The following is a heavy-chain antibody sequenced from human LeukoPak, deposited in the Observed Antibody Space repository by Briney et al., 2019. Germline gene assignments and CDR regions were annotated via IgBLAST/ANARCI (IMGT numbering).Heavy chain of an antibody. Sequence: GGSLRLSCTASGFTFNTYWMSWVRQAPGKGLEWVANINRDGSDNYYVDSVKGRFAISRDNAKNSLSLQMNSLRAEDTAVYYCARDTTYYFDYWGQGTLVTVSS. V-gene: IGHV3-7*01. CDR2: INRDGSDN. CDR3: ARDTTYYFDY. CDR1: GFTFNTYW. D-gene: IGHD1-1*01. J-gene: IGHJ4*02.